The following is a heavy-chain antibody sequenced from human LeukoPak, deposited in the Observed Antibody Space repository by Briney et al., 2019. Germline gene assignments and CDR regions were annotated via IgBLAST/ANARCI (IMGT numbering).Heavy chain of an antibody. V-gene: IGHV3-11*03. Sequence: GGSPRLSCAASGFTFSDYYMSWIRQAPGKGLEWVSYISSSSSYTNYADSVKGRFTISRDNAKNSLYLQMNSLRAEDTAVYYCARCVEWVPGCFDLWGRGTLVTVSS. D-gene: IGHD1-26*01. J-gene: IGHJ2*01. CDR3: ARCVEWVPGCFDL. CDR1: GFTFSDYY. CDR2: ISSSSSYT.